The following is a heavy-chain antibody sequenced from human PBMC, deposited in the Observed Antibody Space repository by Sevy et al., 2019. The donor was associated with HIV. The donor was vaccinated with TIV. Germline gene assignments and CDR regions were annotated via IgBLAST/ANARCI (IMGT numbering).Heavy chain of an antibody. D-gene: IGHD1-1*01. CDR1: GYTFTSYG. Sequence: ASVKVSCKASGYTFTSYGISWVRQAPGQGLEWMGWISAYNGNTNYAQKLQGRVTMTTDTSTSKAYMELRSLRSDDTAVYYCARDLEQQKRYYYYGMDVWGQGTTVTVSS. J-gene: IGHJ6*02. CDR2: ISAYNGNT. V-gene: IGHV1-18*01. CDR3: ARDLEQQKRYYYYGMDV.